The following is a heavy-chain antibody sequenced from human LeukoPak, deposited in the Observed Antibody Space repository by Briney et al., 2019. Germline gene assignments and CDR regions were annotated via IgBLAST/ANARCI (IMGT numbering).Heavy chain of an antibody. D-gene: IGHD3-9*01. J-gene: IGHJ4*02. V-gene: IGHV3-30*04. CDR2: VSNDGNKT. CDR3: TDILRL. Sequence: GGSLRLSCTVSGFIFSNYPMHWVRQAPGKELEWVAVVSNDGNKTNYAQSVRGRFSISRDNSKNIMFLQMSSLRPEDTAMYFCTDILRLWGQGSLVTVSA. CDR1: GFIFSNYP.